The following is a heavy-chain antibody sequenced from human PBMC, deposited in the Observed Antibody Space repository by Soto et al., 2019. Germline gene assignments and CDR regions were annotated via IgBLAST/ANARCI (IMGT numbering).Heavy chain of an antibody. V-gene: IGHV3-33*01. D-gene: IGHD2-2*01. CDR1: GFTFSSYG. CDR2: IWYDGSNK. J-gene: IGHJ6*02. Sequence: QVQLVESGGGVVQPGRSLRLSCAASGFTFSSYGMHWVRQAPGKGLEWVAVIWYDGSNKYYADSVKGRFTISRDNSKNTLYLQMNSLRAEDTAVYYCARDGDIVVVPAAMYTQGMDVWGPGTTVTVSS. CDR3: ARDGDIVVVPAAMYTQGMDV.